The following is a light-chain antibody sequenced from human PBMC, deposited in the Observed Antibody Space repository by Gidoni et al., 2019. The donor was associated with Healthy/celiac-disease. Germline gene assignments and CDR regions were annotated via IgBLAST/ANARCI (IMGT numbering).Light chain of an antibody. Sequence: EIVFTQAPATLSLSPGERATLSCRASQSVSSYLAWYQQKPGQALRLLIDDASNRATGIPARFSGSGSGTDFTLTISSLEPEDFAVYYCQQRSNWPRTFXQXTKVEIK. CDR1: QSVSSY. CDR2: DAS. J-gene: IGKJ1*01. CDR3: QQRSNWPRT. V-gene: IGKV3-11*01.